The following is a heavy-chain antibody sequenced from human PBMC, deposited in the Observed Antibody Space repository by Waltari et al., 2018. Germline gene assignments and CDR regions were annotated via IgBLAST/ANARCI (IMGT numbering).Heavy chain of an antibody. Sequence: VQLLESGGDLIQPGGSLRLSCAASGFTFSHFAMTWVRQAPGKRLGSGSSISGSGRTSYYTDSVTGRFTNSRDNSENTLYLHMNSLRAEDSAIYYCAKDRGSGRIYFDSWGRGTLVAVSS. CDR3: AKDRGSGRIYFDS. D-gene: IGHD3-10*01. J-gene: IGHJ4*02. V-gene: IGHV3-23*01. CDR2: ISGSGRTS. CDR1: GFTFSHFA.